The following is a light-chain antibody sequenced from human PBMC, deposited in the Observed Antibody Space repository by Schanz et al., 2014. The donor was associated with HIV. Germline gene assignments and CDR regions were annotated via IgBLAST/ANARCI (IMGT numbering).Light chain of an antibody. CDR1: QTVSNN. CDR3: QQRSNWPRYT. Sequence: EIVMTQSPGTLSVSPGERATLSCRASQTVSNNLAWYQQKPGQAPRLLIYGASTRVTGIPARFSGSGSGTDFTLTISSLEPEDIAVYFCQQRSNWPRYTFGQGTRLEIK. CDR2: GAS. J-gene: IGKJ2*01. V-gene: IGKV3-15*01.